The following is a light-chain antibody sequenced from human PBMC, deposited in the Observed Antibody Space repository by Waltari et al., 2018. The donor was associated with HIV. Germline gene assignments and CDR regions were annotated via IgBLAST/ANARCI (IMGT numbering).Light chain of an antibody. V-gene: IGLV3-21*02. CDR3: QVWHSNSDHVV. CDR1: NIGSQS. CDR2: EAS. J-gene: IGLJ2*01. Sequence: SYVLTQPPSVSVAPGQTARITCEGNNIGSQSVHWYQQRPGQAPALVVHEASDRHSGIAVRFSGSNSGNTATLTISRGEAGDEADYYGQVWHSNSDHVVFGGGTKRAVL.